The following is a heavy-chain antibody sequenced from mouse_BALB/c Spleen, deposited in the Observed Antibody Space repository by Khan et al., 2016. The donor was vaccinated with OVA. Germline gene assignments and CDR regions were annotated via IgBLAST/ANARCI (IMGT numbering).Heavy chain of an antibody. J-gene: IGHJ4*01. D-gene: IGHD2-3*01. CDR1: GFSLTSYG. CDR3: ARGFDGYSSLYAMDY. CDR2: IWSDGGT. Sequence: VQLQESGPGLVAPSQSLSITCTVSGFSLTSYGVHWVRQPPGKGLEWLVVIWSDGGTNYNSVLKSRLSISKDNSKSQVFLKMNSLQTDDTAIYYCARGFDGYSSLYAMDYWGQGTSVTVSS. V-gene: IGHV2-6*03.